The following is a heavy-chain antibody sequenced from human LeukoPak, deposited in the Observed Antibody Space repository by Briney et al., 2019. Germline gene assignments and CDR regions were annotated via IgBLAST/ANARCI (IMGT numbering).Heavy chain of an antibody. CDR1: GGSFSGYY. Sequence: SDTLSLTCAVYGGSFSGYYWSWIRQPPGKGLEWIGEINHSGSTNYNPSLKSRVTISVDTSKNQFSLKLSSVTAADTAVYYCARPVRDYWGQGTLVTVSS. D-gene: IGHD3-10*01. J-gene: IGHJ4*02. CDR3: ARPVRDY. CDR2: INHSGST. V-gene: IGHV4-34*01.